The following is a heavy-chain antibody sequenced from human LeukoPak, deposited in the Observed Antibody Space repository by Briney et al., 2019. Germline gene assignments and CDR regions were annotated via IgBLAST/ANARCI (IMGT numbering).Heavy chain of an antibody. CDR1: GGSISSYY. D-gene: IGHD1-26*01. Sequence: SETLSLTCTVSGGSISSYYWSWIRQPPGKGLEWIGYIYYSGSTNYNPSLKSRVTISVDTSKNQFSLKLSSVTAADTAVYYCARVGGYSGSYSGTDDAFDIWGQGTMVTVSS. J-gene: IGHJ3*02. CDR2: IYYSGST. CDR3: ARVGGYSGSYSGTDDAFDI. V-gene: IGHV4-59*01.